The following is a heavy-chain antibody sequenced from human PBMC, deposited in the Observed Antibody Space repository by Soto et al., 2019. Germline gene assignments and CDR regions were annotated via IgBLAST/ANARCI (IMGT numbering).Heavy chain of an antibody. CDR1: GYAFSTYD. V-gene: IGHV1-18*01. Sequence: ASVKVSCKASGYAFSTYDISWVRQAPGQGLEWMGWISSYNGNTNYAQNLQGRVTMTTDTSTSTAYLELRSLRSDDTAVYYCAREGRVARNYYYYYLDVWGTGTTVTVSS. CDR3: AREGRVARNYYYYYLDV. J-gene: IGHJ6*03. CDR2: ISSYNGNT. D-gene: IGHD5-12*01.